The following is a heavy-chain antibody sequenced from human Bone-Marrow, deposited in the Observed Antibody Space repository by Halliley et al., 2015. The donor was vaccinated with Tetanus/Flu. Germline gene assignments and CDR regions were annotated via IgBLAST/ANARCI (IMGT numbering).Heavy chain of an antibody. V-gene: IGHV4-31*03. Sequence: TLSLTCSVSGDSISSGDSSWTWIRQHPGKGLEWIGYIYYGGYTSYNPSLKSRVTISVDTSRNQFSLKLISVTAADTAVYYCARGPTVTAWGNWFDPWGQGTLVIVSS. D-gene: IGHD4-17*01. CDR3: ARGPTVTAWGNWFDP. CDR1: GDSISSGDSS. CDR2: IYYGGYT. J-gene: IGHJ5*02.